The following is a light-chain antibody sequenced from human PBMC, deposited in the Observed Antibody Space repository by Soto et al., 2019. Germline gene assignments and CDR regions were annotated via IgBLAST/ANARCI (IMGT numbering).Light chain of an antibody. Sequence: DIQMTQSPSSLSASVGDRVTITCQASQDISNYLNWYQQKPGKAPKLLIYDASNLETGVPSRFSGSGSGTDFTFTIRSLQPEDIATYYCQQYGSSPPLTFGGATKVDIK. J-gene: IGKJ4*01. CDR1: QDISNY. CDR3: QQYGSSPPLT. V-gene: IGKV1-33*01. CDR2: DAS.